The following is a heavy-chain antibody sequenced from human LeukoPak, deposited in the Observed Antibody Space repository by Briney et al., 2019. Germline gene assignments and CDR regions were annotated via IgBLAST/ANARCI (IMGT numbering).Heavy chain of an antibody. D-gene: IGHD2-15*01. CDR2: LYHSGGP. Sequence: SETLSLTCTVTGDSITNGYYWGWIRQFPGKGLEWIGSLYHSGGPHYNPSLKSRVTISVDTSKNQFSLKLRSVTAADTAMYYCSREGGVAAKIDPWGQGALVTVSS. CDR1: GDSITNGYY. V-gene: IGHV4-38-2*02. CDR3: SREGGVAAKIDP. J-gene: IGHJ5*02.